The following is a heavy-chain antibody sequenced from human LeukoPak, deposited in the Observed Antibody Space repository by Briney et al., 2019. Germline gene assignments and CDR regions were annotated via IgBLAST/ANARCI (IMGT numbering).Heavy chain of an antibody. CDR1: GFTFSSYS. CDR2: ISSSSSNI. V-gene: IGHV3-48*04. J-gene: IGHJ4*02. CDR3: ASTIWFGELIDF. D-gene: IGHD3-10*01. Sequence: GGSLRLSCAASGFTFSSYSMNCVRQAPGKGLEGVSYISSSSSNIYYAASVKGRFTISRDHAQNSLYLQMNSRRAEDTAVYYCASTIWFGELIDFWGQGTLVSVSS.